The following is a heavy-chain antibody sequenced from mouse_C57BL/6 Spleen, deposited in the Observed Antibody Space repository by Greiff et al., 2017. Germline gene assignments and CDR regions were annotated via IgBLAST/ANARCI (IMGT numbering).Heavy chain of an antibody. Sequence: EVQLQQSGPELVKPGASVKISCKASGYTFTDYYMNWVKQSHGKSLEWIGDINPNNGGTSYNQQFKGKVTLTVDKSSSTAYMELRSLTSEDSAVYYCARSETLTPYFDYWGQGTTLTVSS. CDR3: ARSETLTPYFDY. J-gene: IGHJ2*01. CDR1: GYTFTDYY. V-gene: IGHV1-26*01. CDR2: INPNNGGT. D-gene: IGHD2-13*01.